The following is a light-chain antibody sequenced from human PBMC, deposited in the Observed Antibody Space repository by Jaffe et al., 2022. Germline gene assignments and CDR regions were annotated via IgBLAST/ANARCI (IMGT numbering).Light chain of an antibody. CDR1: QDIRNF. V-gene: IGKV1-33*01. CDR3: QQYDNLPRT. J-gene: IGKJ2*01. CDR2: GAS. Sequence: DIQMTQSPSSLSASVGDRVTITCQASQDIRNFLNWYQQKPGKGPNLLIYGASNLETGVPPRFSGRGSGTHFTFTISSLQPEDIATYYCQQYDNLPRTFGQGTKLELK.